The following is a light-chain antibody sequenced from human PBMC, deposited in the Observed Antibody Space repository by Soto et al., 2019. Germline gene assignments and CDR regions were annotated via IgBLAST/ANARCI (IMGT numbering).Light chain of an antibody. CDR2: DAS. CDR1: QSVSSN. Sequence: EIVMTQSPATLSVSPGERATLSCRASQSVSSNLAWYQQKPGQAPRLLIYDASNRATGIPARFSGSGSGTDFTLTISSLEPEDFAVHYCQQRSSWPITFGQGTRLEIK. CDR3: QQRSSWPIT. V-gene: IGKV3-11*01. J-gene: IGKJ5*01.